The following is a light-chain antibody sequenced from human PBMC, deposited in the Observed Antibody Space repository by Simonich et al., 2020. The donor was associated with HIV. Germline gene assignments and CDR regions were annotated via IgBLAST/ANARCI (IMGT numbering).Light chain of an antibody. V-gene: IGKV3-15*01. CDR2: GAS. J-gene: IGKJ2*01. CDR3: QQYNNWPNT. CDR1: QSVSSN. Sequence: EIVMTQSPATLSVSPGEGATLSCRASQSVSSNLAWYQQKPGQSPRLLIYGASTRAAGIPARFSGSGSGTEFSLTISSLKSEDFVVYHCQQYNNWPNTFGQGTKLEIK.